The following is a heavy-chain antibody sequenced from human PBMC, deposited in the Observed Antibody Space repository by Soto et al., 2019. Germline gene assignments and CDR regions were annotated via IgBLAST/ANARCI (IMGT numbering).Heavy chain of an antibody. J-gene: IGHJ6*02. D-gene: IGHD5-18*01. V-gene: IGHV3-7*01. CDR2: IKQDGSEK. CDR3: ARALYSSYYYYGMDV. CDR1: GFTFSSYW. Sequence: EGSLRRSCAASGFTFSSYWMSWVRQAPGKGLEWVANIKQDGSEKYYVDSVKGRFTISRDNAKNSLYLQMNSLRAEDTAVYYCARALYSSYYYYGMDVWGQGTTVTVSS.